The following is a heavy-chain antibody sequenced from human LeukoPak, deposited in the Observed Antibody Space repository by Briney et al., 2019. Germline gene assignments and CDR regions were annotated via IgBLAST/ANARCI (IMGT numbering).Heavy chain of an antibody. D-gene: IGHD3-22*01. J-gene: IGHJ4*02. CDR3: AKDYGRGIIMIAHSLDY. CDR1: GFTFSSYA. Sequence: PGGSLRLSCAASGFTFSSYAMSWVRQAPGKGLEWVSAISGSGGSTYYADSVKGRFTISRDNSKNTLYLQMNSLRAEDTAVYYCAKDYGRGIIMIAHSLDYWGQGTLVTVSS. CDR2: ISGSGGST. V-gene: IGHV3-23*01.